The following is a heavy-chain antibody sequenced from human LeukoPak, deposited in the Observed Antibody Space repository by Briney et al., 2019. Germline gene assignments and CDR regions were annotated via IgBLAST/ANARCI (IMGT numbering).Heavy chain of an antibody. CDR3: ARNPGSGSGSYSGWFDP. D-gene: IGHD3-10*01. CDR1: GFTFSSYW. V-gene: IGHV3-7*01. CDR2: IKEDGSEK. Sequence: GGSLRLSCAASGFTFSSYWMSWVRQAPGKGLEWVANIKEDGSEKYYVDSVKGRFTISRDNAKNSLYLQMNSLRAEDTAVYYCARNPGSGSGSYSGWFDPWGQGTLVTVSS. J-gene: IGHJ5*02.